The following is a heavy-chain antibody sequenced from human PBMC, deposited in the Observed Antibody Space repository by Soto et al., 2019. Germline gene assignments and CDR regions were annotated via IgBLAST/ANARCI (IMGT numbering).Heavy chain of an antibody. D-gene: IGHD3-10*01. J-gene: IGHJ3*02. Sequence: SETLSLTCTVSGGSISSYYWSWIRQPPGKGLEWIGYIFYSGSTNYNPSLKSRVTISVDTSKNQFSLKLSSVTAADTAVYYCARGGEPAVRGVMHGAFDIGDQGTMVIVAS. V-gene: IGHV4-59*01. CDR2: IFYSGST. CDR1: GGSISSYY. CDR3: ARGGEPAVRGVMHGAFDI.